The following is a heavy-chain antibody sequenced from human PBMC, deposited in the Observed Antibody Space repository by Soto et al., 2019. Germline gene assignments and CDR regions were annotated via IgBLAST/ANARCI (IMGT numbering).Heavy chain of an antibody. CDR1: GYSFTSYW. D-gene: IGHD2-15*01. J-gene: IGHJ6*02. Sequence: GESLKISCKGSGYSFTSYWIGWVRQMPGKGLESMGIIYPGDSDTRYSPSFQGQVTISADKSISTAYLQWSSLKASDTALYYWGRGVAATSGGYGMDVWGQGTTVTVSS. CDR3: GRGVAATSGGYGMDV. CDR2: IYPGDSDT. V-gene: IGHV5-51*01.